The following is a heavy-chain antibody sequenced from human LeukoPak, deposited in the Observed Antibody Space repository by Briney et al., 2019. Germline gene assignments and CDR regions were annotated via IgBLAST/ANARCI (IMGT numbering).Heavy chain of an antibody. CDR1: GFTFSSYS. J-gene: IGHJ4*02. CDR2: ISSSSSYI. CDR3: ARDGYSSSWYGV. Sequence: PGGSLRLSCAASGFTFSSYSMNWVRQAPGKGLEWVSSISSSSSYIYYADSVKGRFTISRDDAKNSLYLQMNSLRAEDTAVYYCARDGYSSSWYGVWGQGTLVTVSS. D-gene: IGHD6-13*01. V-gene: IGHV3-21*01.